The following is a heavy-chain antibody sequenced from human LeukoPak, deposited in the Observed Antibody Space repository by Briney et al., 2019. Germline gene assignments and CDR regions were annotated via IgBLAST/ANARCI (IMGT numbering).Heavy chain of an antibody. D-gene: IGHD5-18*01. J-gene: IGHJ4*02. CDR2: IYYSGST. CDR3: ARGDTAIPRY. Sequence: SETLSLTCTVSSGPISSDHWSWIRQPPGKGLEWIGYIYYSGSTNYNPSLKSRVTMSVDTSKNQFSLRLSSVTAADTAVYYCARGDTAIPRYWGQGTLVTVSS. V-gene: IGHV4-59*01. CDR1: SGPISSDH.